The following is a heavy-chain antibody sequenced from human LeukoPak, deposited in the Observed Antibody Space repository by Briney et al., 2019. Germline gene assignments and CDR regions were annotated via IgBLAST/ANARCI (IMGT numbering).Heavy chain of an antibody. CDR2: ISSSSSYI. V-gene: IGHV3-21*01. J-gene: IGHJ6*02. CDR1: GFTFSSYS. CDR3: GRGGEGVIYCYYGMDV. Sequence: GGSLRLSCAASGFTFSSYSMNWVRQAPGKGLEWVSSISSSSSYIYYADSVKGRFTISRDNDKNSLYLQMNSRRGEDTAVYYCGRGGEGVIYCYYGMDVWGQGTTVTVSS. D-gene: IGHD7-27*01.